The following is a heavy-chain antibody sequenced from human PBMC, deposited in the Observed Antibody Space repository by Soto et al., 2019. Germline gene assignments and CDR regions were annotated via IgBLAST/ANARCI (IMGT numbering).Heavy chain of an antibody. J-gene: IGHJ6*02. D-gene: IGHD6-25*01. Sequence: QDHLVQSGPEVKKPGASVKVSCKASGYIFTNYGINWVRQAPGQGLEWMGWISAYNGNTNFAQTVQCRVTMTTDTSAATSYMELRSLTYDDTAVYFCARSSARGNHGTDDHGMDVWGQGTTVTVSS. CDR1: GYIFTNYG. CDR3: ARSSARGNHGTDDHGMDV. CDR2: ISAYNGNT. V-gene: IGHV1-18*04.